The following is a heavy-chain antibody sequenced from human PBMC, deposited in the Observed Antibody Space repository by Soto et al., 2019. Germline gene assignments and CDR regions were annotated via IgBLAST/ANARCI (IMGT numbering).Heavy chain of an antibody. D-gene: IGHD6-13*01. CDR2: IDGDDNK. J-gene: IGHJ4*02. V-gene: IGHV2-70*04. Sequence: SGPTLVNPTQTLTLTCTFSGFPLSTSGMRVSWIRQPPGQALEWLARIDGDDNKYYSTSMQTRLTISKDISKNQVVLTMSNMDPVDTGTYYCARSMPAAGTFDYWGQGTLVTVS. CDR1: GFPLSTSGMR. CDR3: ARSMPAAGTFDY.